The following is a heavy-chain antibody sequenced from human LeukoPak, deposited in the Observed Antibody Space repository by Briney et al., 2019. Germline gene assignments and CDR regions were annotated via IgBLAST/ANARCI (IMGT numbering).Heavy chain of an antibody. CDR3: ARDISGWADHIPYWYFDL. Sequence: ASVKVSCKASGYTFTRHYMHWVRQAPGQGLEWMGIINPNGDSTTSAQKFQGRVTMTRDMSTSTDYMELSSLTSEDTAVYFCARDISGWADHIPYWYFDLWGRGTLVTVSS. CDR2: INPNGDST. J-gene: IGHJ2*01. CDR1: GYTFTRHY. D-gene: IGHD6-19*01. V-gene: IGHV1-46*01.